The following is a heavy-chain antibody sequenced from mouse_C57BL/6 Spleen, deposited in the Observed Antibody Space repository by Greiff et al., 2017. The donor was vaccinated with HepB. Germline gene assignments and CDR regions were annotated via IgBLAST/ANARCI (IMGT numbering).Heavy chain of an antibody. CDR1: GFTFSSYA. V-gene: IGHV5-4*01. CDR2: ISDGGSYT. J-gene: IGHJ3*01. CDR3: ARDLATGTGFAY. Sequence: EVKLMESGGGLVKPGGSLKLSCAASGFTFSSYAMSWVRQTPEKRLEWVATISDGGSYTYYPDNVKGRFTISRDNAKNNLYLQMSHLKSEDTAMYYCARDLATGTGFAYWGQGTLVTVSA. D-gene: IGHD4-1*02.